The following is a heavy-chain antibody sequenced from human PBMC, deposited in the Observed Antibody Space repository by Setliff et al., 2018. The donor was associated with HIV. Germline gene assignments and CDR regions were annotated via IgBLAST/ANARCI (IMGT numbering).Heavy chain of an antibody. CDR1: GYTFIHYD. CDR2: INTDTGNT. V-gene: IGHV1-3*04. J-gene: IGHJ3*02. D-gene: IGHD3-9*01. Sequence: GASVKVSCKTSGYTFIHYDIHWVRQAPGERLEWLGWINTDTGNTKYSQKFQDRLTFTRDTSALTADMELSSLRSEDTAVYLCARGMSAVRYFDWLDAFDIWGQGTMVTVSS. CDR3: ARGMSAVRYFDWLDAFDI.